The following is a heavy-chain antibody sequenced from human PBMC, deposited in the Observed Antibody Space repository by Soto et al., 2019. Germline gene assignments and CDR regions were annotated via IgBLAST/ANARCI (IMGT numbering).Heavy chain of an antibody. D-gene: IGHD3-3*01. Sequence: PGGSLRLSCAASGFTVSSNYMSWVRQAPGKGLEWVSVIYSGGSTYYADPVKGRFTISRHNSKNTLYLQMNSLRAEDMAVYYCARAAYYDFWSGPYYMDVWGKGTTVTVSS. V-gene: IGHV3-53*04. CDR3: ARAAYYDFWSGPYYMDV. J-gene: IGHJ6*03. CDR1: GFTVSSNY. CDR2: IYSGGST.